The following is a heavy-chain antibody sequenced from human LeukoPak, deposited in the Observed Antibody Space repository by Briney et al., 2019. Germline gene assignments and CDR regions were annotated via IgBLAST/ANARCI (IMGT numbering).Heavy chain of an antibody. J-gene: IGHJ5*02. CDR1: GGSITSRSDY. Sequence: SQTLSLTCTVSGGSITSRSDYCAWIRQPPGKGLEWFGRIYYSGSTYYNPSLKSRDTISVDTSQNQFSLKPSSVTAADSAVYYCATHANPPWLDYGDYEDWFEPWGQGALVTVSS. D-gene: IGHD4-17*01. CDR2: IYYSGST. CDR3: ATHANPPWLDYGDYEDWFEP. V-gene: IGHV4-39*01.